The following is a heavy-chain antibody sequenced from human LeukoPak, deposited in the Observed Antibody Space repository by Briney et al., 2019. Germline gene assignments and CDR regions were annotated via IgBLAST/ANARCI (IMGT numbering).Heavy chain of an antibody. Sequence: PGGSLRLSCAASGFTFSTYWMSWVRQAPGKGPEWVANIREDGSEKFYANSVKGRFTISRDNAKNSLYLQMNSLTVDDTAVYYCARDLWLGQRGLFYFEYWGQGAPVTVAS. J-gene: IGHJ4*02. CDR2: IREDGSEK. D-gene: IGHD3-22*01. CDR1: GFTFSTYW. CDR3: ARDLWLGQRGLFYFEY. V-gene: IGHV3-7*01.